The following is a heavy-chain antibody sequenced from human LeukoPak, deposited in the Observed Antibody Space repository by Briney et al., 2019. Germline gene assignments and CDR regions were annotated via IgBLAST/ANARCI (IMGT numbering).Heavy chain of an antibody. CDR3: ARGGTTFEH. CDR2: VSYDGPNK. V-gene: IGHV3-30*03. D-gene: IGHD1-1*01. Sequence: GGSLRLSCAASGFTFSRYGMHWVRQAPGKGLEWVAVVSYDGPNKYYADSVKGRFTISRDNSKNTLYMQMNSLRAEDTAVYYCARGGTTFEHWGQGTLVTVSS. J-gene: IGHJ4*02. CDR1: GFTFSRYG.